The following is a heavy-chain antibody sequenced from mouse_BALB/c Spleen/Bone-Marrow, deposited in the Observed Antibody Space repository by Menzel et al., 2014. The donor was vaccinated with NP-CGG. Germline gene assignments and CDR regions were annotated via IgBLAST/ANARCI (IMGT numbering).Heavy chain of an antibody. CDR1: GYTFTSCY. J-gene: IGHJ2*01. D-gene: IGHD2-1*01. CDR3: AGPDGNYEGYFDY. V-gene: IGHV1S56*01. CDR2: IYPGDGST. Sequence: QVQLKQSGPELVKPGASVKMSCKASGYTFTSCYILWVKQSPGQGLEWIGWIYPGDGSTEYNEKFKGKTTLTANKSSTTAYMLLSSLTSEDSAIYFCAGPDGNYEGYFDYGGQGTTLTVSS.